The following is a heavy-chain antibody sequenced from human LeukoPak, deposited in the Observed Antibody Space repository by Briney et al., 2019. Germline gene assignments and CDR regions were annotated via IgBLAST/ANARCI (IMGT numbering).Heavy chain of an antibody. Sequence: PGGSLRLSCAASGFTFSSYGMHWVRQAPGKGLEWVAVMSYDGTNTYYADSVKGRFTISRDNSKNSLYLQMNSLRAEDTAVYYCAILGIAVAGTGYWGQGTLVTVSS. CDR2: MSYDGTNT. CDR3: AILGIAVAGTGY. D-gene: IGHD6-19*01. J-gene: IGHJ4*02. V-gene: IGHV3-30*03. CDR1: GFTFSSYG.